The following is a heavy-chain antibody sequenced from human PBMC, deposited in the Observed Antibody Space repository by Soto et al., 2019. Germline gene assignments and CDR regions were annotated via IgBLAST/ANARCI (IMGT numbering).Heavy chain of an antibody. Sequence: GGSLRLSCSASGFTFSSYAMHWVRQAPGKGLEYVSAISSNGGSTYYADSVKGRFTISRDNSKNTLYLQMSSLRAEDTAVYYCVKGRMGAPGCMDVWGQGTTVTVS. J-gene: IGHJ6*02. CDR1: GFTFSSYA. CDR2: ISSNGGST. CDR3: VKGRMGAPGCMDV. D-gene: IGHD1-26*01. V-gene: IGHV3-64D*08.